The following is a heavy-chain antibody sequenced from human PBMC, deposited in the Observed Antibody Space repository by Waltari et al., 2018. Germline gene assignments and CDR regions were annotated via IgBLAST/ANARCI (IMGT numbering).Heavy chain of an antibody. D-gene: IGHD3-10*01. CDR2: IIPIFGTA. Sequence: QVQLVQSGAEVKKPGSSVKVSCKASGGTFSSYAISWVRQAPGQGLEWMGRIIPIFGTANYAQKFQGRVTITADESTSTAYMELSSLRSKDTAVYYCARSSPNYGSGSYQSPYFDYWGQGTLVTVSS. J-gene: IGHJ4*02. V-gene: IGHV1-69*15. CDR1: GGTFSSYA. CDR3: ARSSPNYGSGSYQSPYFDY.